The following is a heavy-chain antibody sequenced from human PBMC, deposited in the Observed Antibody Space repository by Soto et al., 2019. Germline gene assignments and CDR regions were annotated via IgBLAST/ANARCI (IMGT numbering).Heavy chain of an antibody. J-gene: IGHJ6*02. D-gene: IGHD3-22*01. Sequence: GESLRLSCAASGFAFSTDAMNWVRQAPGKVLELFSGIVDTGGRTFYADSVKGRFTISRDNSKNTLYLQMNSLRAEDTAIYYCANVHDASSYYQTDVWDQGAT. CDR2: IVDTGGRT. V-gene: IGHV3-23*01. CDR3: ANVHDASSYYQTDV. CDR1: GFAFSTDA.